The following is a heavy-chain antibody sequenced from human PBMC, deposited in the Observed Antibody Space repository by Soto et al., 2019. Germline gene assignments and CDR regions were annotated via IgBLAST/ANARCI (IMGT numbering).Heavy chain of an antibody. CDR2: MNPNSGNT. CDR3: ARDRLYDILTGHLEQSYAFDI. CDR1: GYTFTSYD. Sequence: ASVKVSCKASGYTFTSYDINWVRQATGQGLEWMGWMNPNSGNTGYAQKFQGRVTMTRNTSISTAYMELSSLRSEDTAVYYCARDRLYDILTGHLEQSYAFDIWGQGTMVTVSS. J-gene: IGHJ3*02. V-gene: IGHV1-8*01. D-gene: IGHD3-9*01.